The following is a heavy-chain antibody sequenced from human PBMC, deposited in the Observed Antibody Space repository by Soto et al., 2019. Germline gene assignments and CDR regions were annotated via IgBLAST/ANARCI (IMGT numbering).Heavy chain of an antibody. CDR2: IIPIFGAA. V-gene: IGHV1-69*13. Sequence: SVKVSCKASGGTFSSYAISWVRQAPGQGLEWMGGIIPIFGAANYAQKFQGRVTITADESTSTAYMELSSLRSEDTAVYYCARDRPRGYYDSSGYYYFDYWGQGTLVTVSS. CDR1: GGTFSSYA. CDR3: ARDRPRGYYDSSGYYYFDY. D-gene: IGHD3-22*01. J-gene: IGHJ4*02.